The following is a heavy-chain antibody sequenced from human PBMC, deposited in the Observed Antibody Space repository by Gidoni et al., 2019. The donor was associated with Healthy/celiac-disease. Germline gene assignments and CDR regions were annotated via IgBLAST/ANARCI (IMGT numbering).Heavy chain of an antibody. J-gene: IGHJ4*02. D-gene: IGHD5-18*01. CDR1: GGTFSSYA. CDR3: ARAPTHIQLWVGGFDY. Sequence: QVQQVQSGAEGMKPGCSVKVSCKASGGTFSSYAISWVRPAPGQGLEWMGVIIPIFGTANYAQKFQGRVTITADESTSTAYVELSSLRSEYTAVYYWARAPTHIQLWVGGFDYWGQGTLVTVSS. CDR2: IIPIFGTA. V-gene: IGHV1-69*01.